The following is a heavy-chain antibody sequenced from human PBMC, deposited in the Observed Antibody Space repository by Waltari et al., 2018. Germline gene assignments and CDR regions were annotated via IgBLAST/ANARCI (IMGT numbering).Heavy chain of an antibody. CDR2: IYHSGST. CDR1: GYSISSGYY. Sequence: QVQLQESDPGLVKPSETLSLTCAVSGYSISSGYYWGWIRQPPGKGLEWIGSIYHSGSTYYNPSLKSRVTISVDTSKNQFSLKLSSVTAADTAVYYCAAYCSSTSCYAGGQDYWGQGTLVTVSS. CDR3: AAYCSSTSCYAGGQDY. D-gene: IGHD2-2*01. V-gene: IGHV4-38-2*01. J-gene: IGHJ4*02.